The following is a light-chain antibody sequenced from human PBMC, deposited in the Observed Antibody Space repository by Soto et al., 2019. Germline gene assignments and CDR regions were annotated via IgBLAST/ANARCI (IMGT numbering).Light chain of an antibody. Sequence: QAVVAQPPSASGTPGQRVTISCSGSRSNIGSNYVYWYQQLPGTAPKLLIYRNNQRPSGVPDRFSGSKSGTSASLAISGLRSEDEADYYCATWDDSLSGPVVFGGGTKLTVL. CDR3: ATWDDSLSGPVV. CDR2: RNN. V-gene: IGLV1-47*01. J-gene: IGLJ2*01. CDR1: RSNIGSNY.